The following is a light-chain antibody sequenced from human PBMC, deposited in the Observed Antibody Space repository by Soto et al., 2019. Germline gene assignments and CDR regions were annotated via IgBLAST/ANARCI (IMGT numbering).Light chain of an antibody. V-gene: IGLV2-11*01. J-gene: IGLJ2*01. Sequence: QSALTQPRSVSGSPGQSLTISCTGTSSDVGGYNYVSWYQHHPGKAPKLMIYDVSKRPSGVPDRFSGSKSGNTASLTISGLHAEDEADYYCCSYAGGSTPVFGGGTKLTVL. CDR2: DVS. CDR3: CSYAGGSTPV. CDR1: SSDVGGYNY.